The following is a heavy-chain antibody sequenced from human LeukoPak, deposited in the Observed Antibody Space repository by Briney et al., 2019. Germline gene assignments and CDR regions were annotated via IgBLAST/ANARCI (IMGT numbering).Heavy chain of an antibody. CDR3: ARRAYTYCGGDCYYYYFDY. V-gene: IGHV4-59*01. Sequence: PSETLSLTCTVSGDSMSSYYWSWIRQPPGKGLELNAYIYYSGSTNYNPSLKSRVTISVDTSKNQFSLKLSSVTAADTAVYYCARRAYTYCGGDCYYYYFDYWGQGTLVTVSS. CDR2: IYYSGST. CDR1: GDSMSSYY. D-gene: IGHD2-21*02. J-gene: IGHJ4*02.